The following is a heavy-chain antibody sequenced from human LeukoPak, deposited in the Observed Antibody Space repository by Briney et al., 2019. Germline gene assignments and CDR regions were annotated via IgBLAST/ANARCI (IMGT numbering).Heavy chain of an antibody. CDR1: GFTFSSYS. V-gene: IGHV3-21*01. Sequence: GGSLRLSCAASGFTFSSYSMNWVRQAPGKGLEWVSSISSSSSYIYYADSVKGRFAISRDNSKNTLYLQMNSLRAEDTAVYYCARVRGWWFDPWGQGTLVTVSS. D-gene: IGHD5-24*01. J-gene: IGHJ5*02. CDR3: ARVRGWWFDP. CDR2: ISSSSSYI.